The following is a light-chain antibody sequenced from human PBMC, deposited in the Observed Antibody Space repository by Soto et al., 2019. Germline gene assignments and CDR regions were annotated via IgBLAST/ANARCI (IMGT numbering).Light chain of an antibody. V-gene: IGKV3-20*01. Sequence: EIVLTQSPGTLFLSPGERATLSCRASQCVSSSYLAWYQQTPGQAPRLLIYGASSRATGIPDRFSGSGSGTDSTITISRLDSDFFAVYSCQQYSSSPYTFGQG. CDR2: GAS. CDR3: QQYSSSPYT. J-gene: IGKJ2*01. CDR1: QCVSSSY.